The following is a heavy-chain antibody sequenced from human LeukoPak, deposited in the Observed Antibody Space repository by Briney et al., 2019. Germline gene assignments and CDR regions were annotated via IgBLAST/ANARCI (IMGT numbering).Heavy chain of an antibody. CDR3: ARDSLNQFDY. CDR1: GDSVSSNSVT. Sequence: SQTLSLTCAISGDSVSSNSVTWNWIRQSPSRGLEWLGRTYYRSEWYTDYAVSVKGRITINPDSSRNQFSLQLRSVTPEDTAVYYCARDSLNQFDYWGQGTLVTVSS. V-gene: IGHV6-1*01. D-gene: IGHD1-14*01. CDR2: TYYRSEWYT. J-gene: IGHJ4*02.